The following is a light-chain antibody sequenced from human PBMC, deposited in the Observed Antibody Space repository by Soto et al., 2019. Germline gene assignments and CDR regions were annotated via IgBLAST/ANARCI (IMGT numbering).Light chain of an antibody. CDR2: EVT. CDR1: SSDIGAYNY. CDR3: SSYTTSSTRV. J-gene: IGLJ1*01. V-gene: IGLV2-14*01. Sequence: QSMLTQPACVSGSPGQSITISCTGTSSDIGAYNYVSWYQQHPGEAPKLLIYEVTYRPSGVSDRFSGSKSAYTASLTISGLQPEDEADYYCSSYTTSSTRVFGTGTKVTVL.